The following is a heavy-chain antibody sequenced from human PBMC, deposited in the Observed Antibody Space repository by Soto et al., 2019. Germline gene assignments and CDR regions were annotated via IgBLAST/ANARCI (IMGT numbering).Heavy chain of an antibody. J-gene: IGHJ6*02. CDR1: GFTFSSYG. Sequence: QPGGSLRLSCAASGFTFSSYGMHWVRQAPGKGLEWVAVISYDGSNKYYADSVKGRFTISRDNSKNTLYLQMNSLRAEDTAVYYCTTRYYGSGSIRSLFYYYYGMDVWGQGTTVTVSS. CDR3: TTRYYGSGSIRSLFYYYYGMDV. CDR2: ISYDGSNK. D-gene: IGHD3-10*01. V-gene: IGHV3-30*03.